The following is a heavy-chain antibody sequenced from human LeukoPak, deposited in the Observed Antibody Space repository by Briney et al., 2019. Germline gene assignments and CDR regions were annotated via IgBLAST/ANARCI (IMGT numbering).Heavy chain of an antibody. Sequence: GGSLRLSCAASGFTFSSYSMNWVRQAPGKGLEWVSSISSSSSYIYYADSVKGRFTISRDNSKNTLYLQMNSLRAEDTAVYYCARGQDLWFGELYFDYWGQGTLVTVSS. CDR2: ISSSSSYI. J-gene: IGHJ4*02. V-gene: IGHV3-21*01. D-gene: IGHD3-10*01. CDR3: ARGQDLWFGELYFDY. CDR1: GFTFSSYS.